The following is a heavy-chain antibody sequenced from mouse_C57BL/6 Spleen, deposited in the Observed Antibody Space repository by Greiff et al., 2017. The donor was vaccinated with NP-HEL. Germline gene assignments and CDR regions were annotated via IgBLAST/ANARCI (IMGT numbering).Heavy chain of an antibody. D-gene: IGHD3-2*02. Sequence: EVQLQQSGPVLVKPGASVKMSCKASGYTFTDYYMNWVKQSHGKSLEWIGVINPYNGGTSYNQKFKGKATLPVDKSSSTAYMELNSLTSEDSAVYYCARLAQATGAMDYWGQGTSVTVSS. J-gene: IGHJ4*01. CDR1: GYTFTDYY. CDR2: INPYNGGT. CDR3: ARLAQATGAMDY. V-gene: IGHV1-19*01.